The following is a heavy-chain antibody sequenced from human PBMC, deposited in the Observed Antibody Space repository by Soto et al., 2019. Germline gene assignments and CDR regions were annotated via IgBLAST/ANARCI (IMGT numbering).Heavy chain of an antibody. CDR3: AKVWTGLRFSRVYYFDY. CDR2: ISGSGGST. CDR1: GFTFSSYA. J-gene: IGHJ4*02. Sequence: EVQLLESGGGLVQPGGSLRLSCAASGFTFSSYAMSWVRQAPGKGLEWVSAISGSGGSTYYADSVKGRFTISRDNSENTLYLQMNSLRAEDTAVYYCAKVWTGLRFSRVYYFDYWGQGTLVTVSS. V-gene: IGHV3-23*01. D-gene: IGHD5-12*01.